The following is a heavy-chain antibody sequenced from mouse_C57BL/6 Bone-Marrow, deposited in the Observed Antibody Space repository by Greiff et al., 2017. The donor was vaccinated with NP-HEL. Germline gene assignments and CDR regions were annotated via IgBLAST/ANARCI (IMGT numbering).Heavy chain of an antibody. Sequence: QVQLQHSGAELVRPGTSVKMSCKASGYTFTNYWIGWAKQRPGHGLEWIGDIYPGGGYTNYNEKFKGKATLTADKSSSTAYMQFSSLTSEDSAIYYCARKRKGVWDWDFDVWGTGTTVTVSS. D-gene: IGHD4-1*01. J-gene: IGHJ1*03. CDR2: IYPGGGYT. CDR1: GYTFTNYW. V-gene: IGHV1-63*01. CDR3: ARKRKGVWDWDFDV.